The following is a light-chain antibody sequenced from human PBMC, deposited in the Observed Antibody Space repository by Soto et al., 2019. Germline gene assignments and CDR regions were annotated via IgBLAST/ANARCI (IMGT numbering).Light chain of an antibody. CDR1: QSVSSSY. J-gene: IGKJ2*01. CDR2: GAS. CDR3: QQYGSSPPWYP. V-gene: IGKV3-20*01. Sequence: EIVLTQSPGTLSLSPGERATLSCRASQSVSSSYLAWYQQKPGQAPMLLIYGASSRATGIPDRFSGSGSGTDFTLTISRLEPEDFAVYYCQQYGSSPPWYPFGQGTKLEIK.